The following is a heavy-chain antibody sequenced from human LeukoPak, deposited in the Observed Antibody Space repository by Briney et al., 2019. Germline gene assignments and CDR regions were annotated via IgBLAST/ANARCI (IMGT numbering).Heavy chain of an antibody. J-gene: IGHJ4*02. Sequence: PSETLSLTCAVYGGSFSGYSWSWIRQPPGKGLEWIGEINHSGSTNYNPSLKSRVTISVDTSKNQFSLKLSSVTAADTAVYYCAGGIAAAGRYGYWGQGTLVTVSS. CDR3: AGGIAAAGRYGY. CDR2: INHSGST. V-gene: IGHV4-34*01. CDR1: GGSFSGYS. D-gene: IGHD6-13*01.